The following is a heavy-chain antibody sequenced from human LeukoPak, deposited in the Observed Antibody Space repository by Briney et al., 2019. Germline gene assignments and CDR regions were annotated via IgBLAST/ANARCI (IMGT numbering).Heavy chain of an antibody. CDR1: GGSFSGYY. D-gene: IGHD3-22*01. CDR3: AIQRGRYYYDSSGYFAFED. Sequence: SETLSLTCAVYGGSFSGYYWSWIRQPPGKGLEWIGEINHSGSTNYNPSLKSRVTISVDTSKNQFSLKLSSVTAADTAVYYCAIQRGRYYYDSSGYFAFEDWGQGTLVTVSS. CDR2: INHSGST. V-gene: IGHV4-34*01. J-gene: IGHJ4*02.